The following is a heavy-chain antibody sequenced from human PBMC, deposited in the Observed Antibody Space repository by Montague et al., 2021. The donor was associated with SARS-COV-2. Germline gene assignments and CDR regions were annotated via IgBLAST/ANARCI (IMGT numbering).Heavy chain of an antibody. J-gene: IGHJ6*02. CDR2: IYYSGST. D-gene: IGHD2-8*01. V-gene: IGHV4-31*03. CDR3: ARGEGVMVYVYGMDV. CDR1: GGSISSGGYY. Sequence: TLSLTCTVSGGSISSGGYYWSWIRQPPGKGLAWIGCIYYSGSTNYNPSLKSRLTISVDTSKNQFSLKLSSVTAADTAVYYCARGEGVMVYVYGMDVWGQGTTVTVSS.